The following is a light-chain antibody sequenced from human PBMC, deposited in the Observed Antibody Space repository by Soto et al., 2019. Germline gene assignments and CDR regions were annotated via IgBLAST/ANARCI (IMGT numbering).Light chain of an antibody. CDR3: SSFRSSSTYV. CDR2: DVS. J-gene: IGLJ1*01. CDR1: TSDVGGYNY. Sequence: QSALTQPASVSGSPGQSITISCTGTTSDVGGYNYVSWYQHYPGKAPKLMIYDVSSRPSGVSDRFSGSKSGNTASLTISGLQAEDEADYYCSSFRSSSTYVFGTGTKATVL. V-gene: IGLV2-14*03.